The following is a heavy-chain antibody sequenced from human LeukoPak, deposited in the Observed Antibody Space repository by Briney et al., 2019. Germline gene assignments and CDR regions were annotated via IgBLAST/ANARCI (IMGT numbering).Heavy chain of an antibody. V-gene: IGHV3-23*01. CDR1: GFTFSDYY. D-gene: IGHD3-16*02. CDR3: AKEGYDYVWGSYQDY. Sequence: GGSLRLSCAASGFTFSDYYMSWIRQAPGKGLEWVSAISGSGGSTYYADSVKGRFTISRDNSKNTLYLQMNSLRAEDTAIYYCAKEGYDYVWGSYQDYWGQGTLVTVSS. J-gene: IGHJ4*02. CDR2: ISGSGGST.